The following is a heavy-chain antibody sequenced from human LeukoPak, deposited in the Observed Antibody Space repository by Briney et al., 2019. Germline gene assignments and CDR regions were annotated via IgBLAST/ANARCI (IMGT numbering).Heavy chain of an antibody. J-gene: IGHJ5*02. CDR3: ARSYYGSGSYYGWFDP. V-gene: IGHV4-31*03. D-gene: IGHD3-10*01. CDR1: GGSISSGGYY. Sequence: KPSETLSLTCTVSGGSISSGGYYWSWIRQHPGKGLEWIGYIYYSGSTYYNPSLKSRVTISVDTSKNQFSLKLSSVTAADTAVYYCARSYYGSGSYYGWFDPWGQGTLVTVSS. CDR2: IYYSGST.